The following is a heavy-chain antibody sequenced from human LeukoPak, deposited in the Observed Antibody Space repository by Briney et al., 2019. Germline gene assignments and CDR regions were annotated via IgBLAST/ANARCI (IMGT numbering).Heavy chain of an antibody. Sequence: GESLRISCKGSVYSFTSYWISWVRQMPGKGLEWMGRIDHSDSYTNYSPSFQGHVTISADKYISPAYLQWSSLKASDTAMYYCARHGTDAMGDYWGQGTLVTVSS. J-gene: IGHJ4*02. D-gene: IGHD2-2*01. CDR2: IDHSDSYT. V-gene: IGHV5-10-1*01. CDR3: ARHGTDAMGDY. CDR1: VYSFTSYW.